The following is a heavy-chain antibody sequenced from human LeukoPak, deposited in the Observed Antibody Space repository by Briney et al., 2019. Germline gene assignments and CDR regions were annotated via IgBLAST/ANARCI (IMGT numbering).Heavy chain of an antibody. Sequence: GGSVSLSCAASGFTFSSNAMRWVHQAPGKGRGWVSAISGSGGSTYYADSGKGRFTISRDNTRNTLYLQMNSLRAEDTAVYYCAKLVTPGYWGHRTLVTVSS. CDR2: ISGSGGST. V-gene: IGHV3-23*01. D-gene: IGHD2-21*02. CDR3: AKLVTPGY. CDR1: GFTFSSNA. J-gene: IGHJ4*01.